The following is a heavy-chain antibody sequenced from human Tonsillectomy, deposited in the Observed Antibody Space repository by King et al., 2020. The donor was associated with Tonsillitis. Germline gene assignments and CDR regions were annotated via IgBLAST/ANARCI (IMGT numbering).Heavy chain of an antibody. Sequence: VQLVQSGAEVRKPGESLKISCKGSGYTFTNYWIGWVRQIPGKGLEWMGIIYPVDSDTRYSPSFQGQVTISADKSISPAYLQWSSLKASDTAMYYCARQSTFSSSWYTCFDYWGQGTLVTASS. D-gene: IGHD6-13*01. V-gene: IGHV5-51*01. CDR2: IYPVDSDT. CDR3: ARQSTFSSSWYTCFDY. CDR1: GYTFTNYW. J-gene: IGHJ4*02.